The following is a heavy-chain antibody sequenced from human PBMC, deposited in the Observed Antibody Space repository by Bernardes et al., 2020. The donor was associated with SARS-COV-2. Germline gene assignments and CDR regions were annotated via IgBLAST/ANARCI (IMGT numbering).Heavy chain of an antibody. D-gene: IGHD7-27*01. CDR2: IKSDGSTM. CDR3: VRENWGIDY. CDR1: GFTFRTYW. J-gene: IGHJ4*02. V-gene: IGHV3-74*01. Sequence: GGSLRLSCAASGFTFRTYWMHWVRQAPGKGLVWVSRIKSDGSTMNYADSVKGRFTISRDNAKNTLYLQMNSLRAEDTAVYYCVRENWGIDYWGQGTLLTVSS.